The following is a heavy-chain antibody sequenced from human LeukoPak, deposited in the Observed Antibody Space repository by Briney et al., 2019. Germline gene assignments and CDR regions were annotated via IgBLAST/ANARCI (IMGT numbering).Heavy chain of an antibody. J-gene: IGHJ4*02. CDR3: ARDEARLGFFDY. D-gene: IGHD6-19*01. CDR2: ISGSESST. CDR1: GFIFKNYG. Sequence: PGGSLRLSCAASGFIFKNYGMNWVRQAPGKGLEWVSGISGSESSTYYVDSVKGRFTISRDNSKNTMYLQMNSLRAEDAAVYYCARDEARLGFFDYWGQGTLVTVSS. V-gene: IGHV3-23*01.